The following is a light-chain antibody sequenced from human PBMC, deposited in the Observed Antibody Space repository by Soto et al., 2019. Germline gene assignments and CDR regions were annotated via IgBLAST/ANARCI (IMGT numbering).Light chain of an antibody. Sequence: QSVLTQPASVSGSPGQSITISCTGTSSDVGGYNYVSWYQHHPGKAPKLMIYEVSNRPTGVSNRFSGSKSGNTASLTISGLQAEDEADYYCSSYTSFSNPFGTGTKVTVL. CDR3: SSYTSFSNP. J-gene: IGLJ1*01. CDR2: EVS. CDR1: SSDVGGYNY. V-gene: IGLV2-14*01.